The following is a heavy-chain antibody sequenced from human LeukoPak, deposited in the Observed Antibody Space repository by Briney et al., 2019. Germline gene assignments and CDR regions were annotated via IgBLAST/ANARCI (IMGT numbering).Heavy chain of an antibody. CDR1: GFTVSSNE. Sequence: GGSLRLSCAASGFTVSSNEMSWVRQAPGKGLEWVSSISGGSTYYADSRKGRFTISRDNSKNTLHLQMNSLRAEDTAVYYCANAGSGDYRFDPWGQGTLVTVSS. D-gene: IGHD3-22*01. CDR3: ANAGSGDYRFDP. CDR2: ISGGST. V-gene: IGHV3-38-3*01. J-gene: IGHJ5*02.